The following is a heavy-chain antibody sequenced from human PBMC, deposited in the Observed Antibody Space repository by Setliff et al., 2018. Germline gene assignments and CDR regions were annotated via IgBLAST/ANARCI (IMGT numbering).Heavy chain of an antibody. CDR2: IRPDGSET. V-gene: IGHV3-7*03. Sequence: GGSLRLSCAASGFTFGSFYMTWVRQAPGKGLEWVANIRPDGSETGSVDSVKGRFTISRDNAKNSLYLQMDSLRAEDTAVYYCARGFRGVVGLYYYYFMDVWGKGPRSPSP. J-gene: IGHJ6*03. D-gene: IGHD3-10*01. CDR3: ARGFRGVVGLYYYYFMDV. CDR1: GFTFGSFY.